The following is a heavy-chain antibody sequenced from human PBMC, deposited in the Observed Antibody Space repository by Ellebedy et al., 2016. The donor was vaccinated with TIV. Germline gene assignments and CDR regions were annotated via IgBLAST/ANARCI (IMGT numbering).Heavy chain of an antibody. J-gene: IGHJ4*02. V-gene: IGHV3-23*01. CDR2: ISGGGDRA. D-gene: IGHD2-2*01. Sequence: GESLKISCAASGFTFSSYAMTWVRQAPGKGLEWVSGISGGGDRAYYADSVKGRFTISRDNSKDTLYLQMNSLRGDDTAVYYCVKEAWFLFGVYCTTTRCYSDYWGQGTLLTVSS. CDR1: GFTFSSYA. CDR3: VKEAWFLFGVYCTTTRCYSDY.